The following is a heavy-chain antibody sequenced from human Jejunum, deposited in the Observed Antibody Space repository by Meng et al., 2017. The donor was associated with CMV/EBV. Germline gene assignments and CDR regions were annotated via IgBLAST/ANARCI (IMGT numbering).Heavy chain of an antibody. D-gene: IGHD3-3*01. CDR2: IWYDGINK. V-gene: IGHV3-33*01. CDR1: GFTFSSYG. Sequence: GFTFSSYGMRWIGRAPGKGLEWVAVIWYDGINKNYADSVKGRFTISRDNSKYTLYLQMNSLRAEDTAVYYCARPSKGYDFWSGYPDYWGQGTLVTVSS. J-gene: IGHJ4*02. CDR3: ARPSKGYDFWSGYPDY.